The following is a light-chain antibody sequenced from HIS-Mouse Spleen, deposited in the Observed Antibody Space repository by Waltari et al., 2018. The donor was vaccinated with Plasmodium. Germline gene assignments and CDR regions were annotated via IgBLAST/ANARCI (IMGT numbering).Light chain of an antibody. J-gene: IGKJ2*01. Sequence: LVLTQSPGTLSLSPGQRANLCCRASQSVSSSYLAWYQQKPGQAPRLLIYGASSRATGIPDRFSGSGSGTDFTLTISRLEPEDFAVYYCQQYGSSPYTFGQGTKLEIK. CDR1: QSVSSSY. CDR2: GAS. V-gene: IGKV3-20*01. CDR3: QQYGSSPYT.